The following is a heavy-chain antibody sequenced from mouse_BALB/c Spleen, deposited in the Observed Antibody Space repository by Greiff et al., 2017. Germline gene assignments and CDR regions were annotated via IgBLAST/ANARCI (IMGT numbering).Heavy chain of an antibody. Sequence: QVQLQQSGAELAKPGASVKMSCKASGYTFTSYWMHWVKQRPGQGLEWIGYINPSTGYTEYNQKFKDKATLTADKSSSTAYMQLSSLTSEDYAVYYCARSPPYAMDYWGQGTSVTVSS. V-gene: IGHV1-7*01. CDR3: ARSPPYAMDY. CDR1: GYTFTSYW. CDR2: INPSTGYT. J-gene: IGHJ4*01.